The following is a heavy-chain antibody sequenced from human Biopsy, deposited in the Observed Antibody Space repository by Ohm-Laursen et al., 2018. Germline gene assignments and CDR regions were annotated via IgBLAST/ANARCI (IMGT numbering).Heavy chain of an antibody. CDR3: ARVRGIGTLEPPRPFGMDV. D-gene: IGHD1-26*01. J-gene: IGHJ6*02. Sequence: GASVKVSCKASGYTFVNYYMHWVRQAPGQGLEWMGIFNPGGGTANYAQNFQRRVVMTRDMSTNTAYMELSSLTSDDTAVYYCARVRGIGTLEPPRPFGMDVWGQGTTVTVSS. CDR2: FNPGGGTA. CDR1: GYTFVNYY. V-gene: IGHV1-46*01.